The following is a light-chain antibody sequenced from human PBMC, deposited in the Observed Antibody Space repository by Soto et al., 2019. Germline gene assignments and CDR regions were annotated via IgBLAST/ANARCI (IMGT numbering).Light chain of an antibody. CDR2: EVV. CDR1: KNDIGVYDF. CDR3: TSYAGSNTYV. Sequence: QSVLTQPPSASGSPGQSGTISCTGTKNDIGVYDFVSWYQHHPGKAPRLSIYEVVQRPSGVPDRFSGSKSGNTASLTVSGLQAEDEADYFCTSYAGSNTYVFGSGTKVTVL. V-gene: IGLV2-8*01. J-gene: IGLJ1*01.